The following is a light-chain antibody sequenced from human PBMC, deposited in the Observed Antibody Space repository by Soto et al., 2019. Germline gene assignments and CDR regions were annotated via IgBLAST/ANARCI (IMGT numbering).Light chain of an antibody. Sequence: TQVPQSPSSLSAPVADRVTITWLASQSIRRCLKLYQQKPGKAPNLLIYATSSLQTGVPSRFTGSGSGTDFTLTISNLQPEDFAVYYCQQTYSSPRTFGQGTKVDLK. J-gene: IGKJ1*01. V-gene: IGKV1-39*01. CDR2: ATS. CDR3: QQTYSSPRT. CDR1: QSIRRC.